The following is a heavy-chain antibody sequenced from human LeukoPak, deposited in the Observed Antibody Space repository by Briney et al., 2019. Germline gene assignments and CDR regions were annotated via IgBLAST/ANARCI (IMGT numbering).Heavy chain of an antibody. V-gene: IGHV3-33*01. CDR1: GFTFSSYG. D-gene: IGHD3-22*01. CDR2: IWYDGSNK. CDR3: ARGPRGSGYYHYFDY. J-gene: IGHJ4*02. Sequence: GGSPRLSCAASGFTFSSYGMHWVRQAPGKGLEWVAVIWYDGSNKYYADSVKGRFTISRDNSKNTLYLQMNSLRAEDTAVYYCARGPRGSGYYHYFDYWGQGTLVTVSS.